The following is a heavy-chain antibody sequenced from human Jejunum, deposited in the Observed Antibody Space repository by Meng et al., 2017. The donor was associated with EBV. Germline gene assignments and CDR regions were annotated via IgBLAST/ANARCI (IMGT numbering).Heavy chain of an antibody. J-gene: IGHJ4*02. D-gene: IGHD1-1*01. CDR3: ARNWNF. CDR2: IYNSEST. Sequence: PPQVPGPGRVKPSEALLLISTFPGCSVSSGTYYWSWIRQPPGKGLEWIGYIYNSESTNYIPSLKSRVTISLDTSKNQFSLKLSSVTAADTAMYYCARNWNFWGQGTLVTVSS. V-gene: IGHV4-61*01. CDR1: GCSVSSGTYY.